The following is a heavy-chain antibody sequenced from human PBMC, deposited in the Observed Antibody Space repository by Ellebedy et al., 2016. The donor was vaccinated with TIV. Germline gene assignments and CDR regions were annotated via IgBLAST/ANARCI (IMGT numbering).Heavy chain of an antibody. Sequence: GGSLRLSCAASGFTFSSYAMSWVRQAPGKGLEWVSVISGTGGDTYYADSVKGRFTISRDNAKNTLYLQMRSLRAEDTAVYYCAKSHDSSGYHYVGAFDIWGQGTMVTASS. CDR3: AKSHDSSGYHYVGAFDI. CDR1: GFTFSSYA. CDR2: ISGTGGDT. J-gene: IGHJ3*02. D-gene: IGHD3-22*01. V-gene: IGHV3-23*01.